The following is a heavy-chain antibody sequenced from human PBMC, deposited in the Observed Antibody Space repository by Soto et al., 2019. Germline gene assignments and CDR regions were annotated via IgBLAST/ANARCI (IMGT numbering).Heavy chain of an antibody. V-gene: IGHV2-26*01. CDR3: ARTTYYYDSSGYLYYFDY. D-gene: IGHD3-22*01. Sequence: QVTLKESGPVLVKPTETLTLTCTVSGFSLSNARMGVSWIRQPPGKALEWLAHIFSNDEKSYSTSLKSRLTISKDTSKSQVVLTMTNMDPVDTATYYCARTTYYYDSSGYLYYFDYWGQGTLVTVSS. J-gene: IGHJ4*02. CDR2: IFSNDEK. CDR1: GFSLSNARMG.